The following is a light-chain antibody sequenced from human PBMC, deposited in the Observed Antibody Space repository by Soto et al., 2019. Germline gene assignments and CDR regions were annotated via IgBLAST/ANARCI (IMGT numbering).Light chain of an antibody. Sequence: EIVLTQSPGTLSLSPGKRASLSCRARQSVSNSYLAWYQQKPGQAPRLLIYGASSRATGIPDRFSGSGSGTDFTLTISRLEPEDLAVYYCQQYGNSPRTFGQGTKLVIK. J-gene: IGKJ2*01. CDR2: GAS. CDR3: QQYGNSPRT. CDR1: QSVSNSY. V-gene: IGKV3-20*01.